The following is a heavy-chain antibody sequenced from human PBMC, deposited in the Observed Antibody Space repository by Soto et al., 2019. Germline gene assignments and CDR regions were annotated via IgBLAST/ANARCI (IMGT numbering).Heavy chain of an antibody. D-gene: IGHD5-12*01. CDR3: ARDKGGWLQLGNDAFDI. J-gene: IGHJ3*02. Sequence: EVQLVESGGGLVQPGGSLRLSCAASGFTFSSYWMHWVRQAPGKGLVWVSRINSDGSSTNYADSVKGRFTISRDNAKNTLYLQMNSLRAEDTAVYYCARDKGGWLQLGNDAFDIWGQGTMVTGSS. CDR2: INSDGSST. CDR1: GFTFSSYW. V-gene: IGHV3-74*01.